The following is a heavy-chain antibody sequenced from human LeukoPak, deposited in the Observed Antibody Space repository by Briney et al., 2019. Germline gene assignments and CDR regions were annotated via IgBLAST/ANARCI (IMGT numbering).Heavy chain of an antibody. J-gene: IGHJ4*02. Sequence: PGGSLRLSCAASGFTFTNSAMNWVRQAPGKGLEWVSSISSSSSYIYYADSVKGRFTISRDNARNSLYLQMSSLRAEDTAVYYCVPRGTVVNEVEWHSWGQGTLVTVSS. CDR1: GFTFTNSA. V-gene: IGHV3-21*01. CDR2: ISSSSSYI. D-gene: IGHD4-23*01. CDR3: VPRGTVVNEVEWHS.